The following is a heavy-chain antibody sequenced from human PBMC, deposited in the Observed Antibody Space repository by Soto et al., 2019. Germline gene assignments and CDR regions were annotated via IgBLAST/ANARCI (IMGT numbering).Heavy chain of an antibody. D-gene: IGHD2-15*01. J-gene: IGHJ4*02. V-gene: IGHV1-69*01. CDR1: GETLNSNP. CDR2: IVPLSDRT. CDR3: ARTFVRDCHSGGGCFSLDV. Sequence: QVQLVQSGAEVKKPGSSLKVSCKVFGETLNSNPIGWVRQAPGQGLEWVGGIVPLSDRTNYAQELQGRVSVTADGSTRTVYMEWNNLKCDDTGVYYCARTFVRDCHSGGGCFSLDVWGQGSLITVSS.